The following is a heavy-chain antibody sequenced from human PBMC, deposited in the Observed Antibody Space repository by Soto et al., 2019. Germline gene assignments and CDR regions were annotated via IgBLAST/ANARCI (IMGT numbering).Heavy chain of an antibody. J-gene: IGHJ6*02. V-gene: IGHV3-48*03. CDR3: ARSYGDYVYYYYGMDV. CDR1: GFTFSSYE. Sequence: GEALKISCAASGFTFSSYEMNWVRQAPGKGLEWVSYISSSGSTIYYADSVKGRFTISRDNAKNSLYLQMNSLRAEDTAVYYCARSYGDYVYYYYGMDVWGQGTTVTVSS. CDR2: ISSSGSTI. D-gene: IGHD4-17*01.